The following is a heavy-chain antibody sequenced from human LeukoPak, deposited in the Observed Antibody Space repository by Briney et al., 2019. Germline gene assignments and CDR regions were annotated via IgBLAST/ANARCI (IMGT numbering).Heavy chain of an antibody. J-gene: IGHJ1*01. D-gene: IGHD2-2*02. CDR2: INPSGDST. CDR3: ARGYCSSTSCYTTEYFQH. V-gene: IGHV1-46*03. CDR1: GYTFTSYY. Sequence: ASVKVSCKASGYTFTSYYMHWVRQAPRQGLEWMGIINPSGDSTSYAQKFQGRVTMTRDTSTSTVYMELSSLRSEDTAVYYCARGYCSSTSCYTTEYFQHWGQGTLVTVSS.